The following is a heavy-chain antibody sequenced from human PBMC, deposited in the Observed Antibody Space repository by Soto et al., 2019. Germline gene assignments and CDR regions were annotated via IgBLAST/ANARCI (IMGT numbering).Heavy chain of an antibody. CDR1: GDSVSSNSAA. V-gene: IGHV6-1*01. CDR2: TYYRSKWYN. CDR3: AREGLAAADPNNLYNWFDP. J-gene: IGHJ5*02. D-gene: IGHD6-13*01. Sequence: PSQTLSLTCAISGDSVSSNSAAWNWIRQSPSRGLEWLGRTYYRSKWYNDYAVSVKIRITINPDTSKNQFSLQLNSVTPEDTAVYYCAREGLAAADPNNLYNWFDPWGQGTLVTVSS.